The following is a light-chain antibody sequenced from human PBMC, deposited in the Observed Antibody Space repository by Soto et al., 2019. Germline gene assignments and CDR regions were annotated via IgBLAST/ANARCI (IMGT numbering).Light chain of an antibody. CDR2: GAS. V-gene: IGKV3-15*01. CDR3: QQYNTWPPYT. CDR1: QSVSSS. Sequence: EIVMTQSPATLPVAPGGGATLSCRASQSVSSSLAWYQQKPGQAPRLLIYGASTRATGIPARFSGSGSGTEFTLTISSLQSEDFAVYYCQQYNTWPPYTFAQGTKLEIK. J-gene: IGKJ2*01.